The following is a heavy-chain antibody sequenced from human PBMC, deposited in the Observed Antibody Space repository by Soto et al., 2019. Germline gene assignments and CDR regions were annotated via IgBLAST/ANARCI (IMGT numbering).Heavy chain of an antibody. D-gene: IGHD3-10*01. CDR2: ISAYNGNT. CDR1: GYTFTSYG. Sequence: QVQLVQSGAEVKKPGASVKVSCKASGYTFTSYGISWVRQAPGQGLEWMGWISAYNGNTNYAQKLQGRVTMTTDTSPSTAYMELSSLRSDDTAVYYCAREFSRYYGSGSGSFAPWGQGPLVPLSS. J-gene: IGHJ5*02. V-gene: IGHV1-18*01. CDR3: AREFSRYYGSGSGSFAP.